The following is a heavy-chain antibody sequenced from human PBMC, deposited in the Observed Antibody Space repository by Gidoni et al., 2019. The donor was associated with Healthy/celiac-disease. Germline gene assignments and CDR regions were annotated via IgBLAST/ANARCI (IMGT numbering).Heavy chain of an antibody. J-gene: IGHJ6*02. Sequence: EVQLVESGGGLVQPGRSLRLSCAASGFTFDDYAMHWVRQAPGKGLEWVSGISWNSGSIGYADSVKGRFTISRDNAKNSLYLQMNSLRAEDTALYYCAKNSGSYPYYYYGMDVWGQGTTVTVSS. CDR1: GFTFDDYA. V-gene: IGHV3-9*01. CDR3: AKNSGSYPYYYYGMDV. D-gene: IGHD1-26*01. CDR2: ISWNSGSI.